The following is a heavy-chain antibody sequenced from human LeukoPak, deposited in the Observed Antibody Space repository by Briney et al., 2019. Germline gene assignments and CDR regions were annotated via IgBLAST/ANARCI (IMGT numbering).Heavy chain of an antibody. CDR3: ARSREIRYSSGWQNYYYYGMDV. CDR1: GGSISSGGYS. V-gene: IGHV4-30-2*01. CDR2: IYHSGST. Sequence: SQTLSLTCAVSGGSISSGGYSWSWIRQPPGKGLEWIGYIYHSGSTYYNPSLKSRVTISVDRSKNQFSLKLSSVTAADTAVYYCARSREIRYSSGWQNYYYYGMDVWGQGTTVTVSS. J-gene: IGHJ6*02. D-gene: IGHD6-19*01.